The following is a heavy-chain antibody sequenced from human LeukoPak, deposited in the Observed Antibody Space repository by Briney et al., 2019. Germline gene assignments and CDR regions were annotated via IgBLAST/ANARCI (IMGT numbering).Heavy chain of an antibody. CDR3: ARKGTRGYYFDY. Sequence: PSETLSLTCTVSGGSISRYYWSWIRQPPGKGLEWIGYIYYSGSTNYNPSLKSRVTISVDTSKNQFSLKLSSVTAADTAVYYCARKGTRGYYFDYWGQGTLVTVSS. J-gene: IGHJ4*02. CDR1: GGSISRYY. D-gene: IGHD1-14*01. CDR2: IYYSGST. V-gene: IGHV4-59*01.